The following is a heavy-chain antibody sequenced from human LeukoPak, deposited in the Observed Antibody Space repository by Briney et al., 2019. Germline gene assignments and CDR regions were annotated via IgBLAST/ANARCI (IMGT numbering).Heavy chain of an antibody. J-gene: IGHJ6*02. V-gene: IGHV3-23*01. CDR3: ARTSRGYYYGMDV. Sequence: GGSLRLSCAASGFTFDDHAMHWVRQAPGKGLEWVSAISGSGGNTYYADSVEGRFTISRDNSKNTLYLQMNSLRAEDTAVYYCARTSRGYYYGMDVWGQGTTVTVSS. CDR2: ISGSGGNT. D-gene: IGHD1-14*01. CDR1: GFTFDDHA.